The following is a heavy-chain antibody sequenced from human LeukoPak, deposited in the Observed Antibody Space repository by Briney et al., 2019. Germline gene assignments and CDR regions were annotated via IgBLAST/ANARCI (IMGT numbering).Heavy chain of an antibody. V-gene: IGHV3-33*06. D-gene: IGHD5-18*01. CDR2: IWYDGSNK. CDR1: GFTFSSYG. Sequence: GRSLRLSCAASGFTFSSYGMHWVRQAPGRGLEWVAVIWYDGSNKYYADSVKGRFTISRDNSKNSLYLQMNSLRAEDTAVYYCAKGPEYSYGFYYYYMDVWGKGTTVTVSS. CDR3: AKGPEYSYGFYYYYMDV. J-gene: IGHJ6*03.